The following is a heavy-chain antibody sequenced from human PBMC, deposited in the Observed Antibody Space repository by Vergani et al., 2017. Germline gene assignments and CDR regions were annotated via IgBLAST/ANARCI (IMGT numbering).Heavy chain of an antibody. J-gene: IGHJ5*02. D-gene: IGHD1-14*01. Sequence: QVQLVESGGGVVQPGRSLKLPCAVSGLTSIQHGMHWARQAPGKGLEWVAVTWYDGNNKQYADSVKGRFTISRDNSKSTMYLQMNSLRDEDTGVYYCARDLRLLYNRFDPWGQGTLVTVSS. V-gene: IGHV3-33*01. CDR1: GLTSIQHG. CDR3: ARDLRLLYNRFDP. CDR2: TWYDGNNK.